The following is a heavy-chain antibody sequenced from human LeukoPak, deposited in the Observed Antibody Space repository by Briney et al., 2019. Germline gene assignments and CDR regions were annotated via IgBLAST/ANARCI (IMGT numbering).Heavy chain of an antibody. CDR3: ARQAYDILTGYAALDY. V-gene: IGHV4-39*01. J-gene: IGHJ4*02. CDR2: IYYSGST. D-gene: IGHD3-9*01. CDR1: GGSISSSSYY. Sequence: SETLSLTCTVSGGSISSSSYYWGWIRQPPGKGLEWIGSIYYSGSTYYNPSLKSRVTISVGTSKNQFSLKLSSVTAADTAVYYCARQAYDILTGYAALDYWGQGTLVTVSS.